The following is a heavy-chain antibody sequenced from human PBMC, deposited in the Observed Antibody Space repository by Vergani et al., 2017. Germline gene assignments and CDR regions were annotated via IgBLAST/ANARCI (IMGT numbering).Heavy chain of an antibody. CDR2: IKSDGSIT. Sequence: DVHLAESGGGFFQPGGSLRLSCSASGFSFNSYWMHWVRQVPGKGLLWVSRIKSDGSITAYADSVKGRFTISRDNAQNTLYLQMNILRVEDTAVYYCARLSYDATGYLQGGYDCWGQGTLVSVSS. D-gene: IGHD3-22*01. CDR3: ARLSYDATGYLQGGYDC. J-gene: IGHJ4*02. V-gene: IGHV3-74*03. CDR1: GFSFNSYW.